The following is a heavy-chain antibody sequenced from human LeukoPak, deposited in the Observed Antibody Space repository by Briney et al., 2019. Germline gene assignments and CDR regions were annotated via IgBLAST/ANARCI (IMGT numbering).Heavy chain of an antibody. Sequence: PSETLSLTCTVSGGSISSYYWSWIRQPPGKGLDWIGYIYYSGSTNYNPSLKSRVTISVDTSKNQFSLKLSSVTAADTAVYYCARTVSNSGYWFDAWGQGTPVTVSS. V-gene: IGHV4-59*01. CDR3: ARTVSNSGYWFDA. CDR1: GGSISSYY. J-gene: IGHJ5*02. CDR2: IYYSGST. D-gene: IGHD4-11*01.